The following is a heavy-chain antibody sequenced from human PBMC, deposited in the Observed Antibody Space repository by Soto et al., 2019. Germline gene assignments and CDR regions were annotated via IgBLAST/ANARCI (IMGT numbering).Heavy chain of an antibody. D-gene: IGHD3-22*01. CDR1: GFTFSSYN. CDR2: ISSTSSYV. V-gene: IGHV3-21*01. CDR3: ATYYDGTGYKFDY. Sequence: GGSLRLSCAASGFTFSSYNMNWVRQAPGKGLEWVSSISSTSSYVYYADSVKGRFTISRDNAKNSLYLQMDSLRAEDTAVYYCATYYDGTGYKFDYWRQGTLVTVSS. J-gene: IGHJ4*02.